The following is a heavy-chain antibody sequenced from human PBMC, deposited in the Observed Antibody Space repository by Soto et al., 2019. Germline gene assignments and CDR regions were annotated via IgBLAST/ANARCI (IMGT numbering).Heavy chain of an antibody. CDR1: GYTFTSYG. Sequence: ASVKVSCKASGYTFTSYGISWVRQAPGQGLEWMGWISAYNGNTNYAQKLQGRVTMTTDTSTSTAYMELRSLRSDDTAVYYCARASLQESKVVAATPRNEYFQHWGQGTLVTVSS. D-gene: IGHD2-15*01. J-gene: IGHJ1*01. CDR3: ARASLQESKVVAATPRNEYFQH. CDR2: ISAYNGNT. V-gene: IGHV1-18*01.